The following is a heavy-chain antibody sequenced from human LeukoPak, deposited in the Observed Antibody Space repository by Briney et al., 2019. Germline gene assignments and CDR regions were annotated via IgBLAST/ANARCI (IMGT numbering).Heavy chain of an antibody. Sequence: TSETLSLTCTVSGGSIRSYYWSWIRQPAGKGLEWIGRIYSSGSTNYNPSLKSRVTMSVDTSKNQFSLKLSSVTAADTAVYYCARDVVVPATANYYHYYYYMDVWGKGTAVTVSS. V-gene: IGHV4-4*07. D-gene: IGHD2-2*01. CDR2: IYSSGST. CDR3: ARDVVVPATANYYHYYYYMDV. CDR1: GGSIRSYY. J-gene: IGHJ6*03.